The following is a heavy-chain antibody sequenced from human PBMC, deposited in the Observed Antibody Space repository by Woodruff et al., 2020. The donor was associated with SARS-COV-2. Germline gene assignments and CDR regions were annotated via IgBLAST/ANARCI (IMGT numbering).Heavy chain of an antibody. V-gene: IGHV3-48*03. CDR3: ASTLSPIVVVTDAFDI. CDR2: ISSIGSTI. D-gene: IGHD3-22*01. J-gene: IGHJ3*02. Sequence: LEWVSYISSIGSTIYYADSVKGRFTISRDNAKNSLYLQMNSLRAEDTAVYYCASTLSPIVVVTDAFDIWGQGTMVTVSS.